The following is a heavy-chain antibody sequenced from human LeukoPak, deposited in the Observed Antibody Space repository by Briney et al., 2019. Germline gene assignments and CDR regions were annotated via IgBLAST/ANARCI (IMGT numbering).Heavy chain of an antibody. Sequence: GGSLRLSCAASGFTFSRYNMNWVRQAPGKGLEWISYLSSTSSTIYSADSVKGRFTISRDNAKNSLHLQMNSLRAEDTAVYYCARAYRDVIFDYWGQGILVTVSS. CDR3: ARAYRDVIFDY. D-gene: IGHD5-24*01. J-gene: IGHJ4*02. CDR2: LSSTSSTI. CDR1: GFTFSRYN. V-gene: IGHV3-48*04.